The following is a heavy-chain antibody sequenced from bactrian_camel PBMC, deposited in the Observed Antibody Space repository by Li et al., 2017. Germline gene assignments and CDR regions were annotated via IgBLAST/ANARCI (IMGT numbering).Heavy chain of an antibody. Sequence: DVQLVESGGGLVQPGGSLRLSCAASGFTFSSYAMFWVRQAPGKGLEWVSAINSGGGSTYYADSVKGRFTISRDNAKNTVYLQLNSLKTEDTAMYYCAKGGDCYSSNRCYEGISGQYSYWGQGTQVTVS. J-gene: IGHJ4*01. D-gene: IGHD3*01. CDR1: GFTFSSYA. V-gene: IGHV3S40*01. CDR3: AKGGDCYSSNRCYEGISGQYSY. CDR2: INSGGGST.